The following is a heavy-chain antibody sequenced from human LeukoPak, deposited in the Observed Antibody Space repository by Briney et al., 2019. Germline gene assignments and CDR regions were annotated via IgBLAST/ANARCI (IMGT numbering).Heavy chain of an antibody. CDR3: AVSSRSVGIYYFDY. Sequence: GRSLRLSCAASGFTFSSYGMHWVRQAPGKGLEWVAVIWYDGSNKYYADSVKGRFTISRDNSKNTLYLQMNSLRAEDTAVYYCAVSSRSVGIYYFDYWGQGTLVTVSS. CDR1: GFTFSSYG. CDR2: IWYDGSNK. J-gene: IGHJ4*02. D-gene: IGHD1-26*01. V-gene: IGHV3-33*01.